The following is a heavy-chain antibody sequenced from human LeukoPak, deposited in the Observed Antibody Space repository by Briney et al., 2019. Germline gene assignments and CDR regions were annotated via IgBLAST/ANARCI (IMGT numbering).Heavy chain of an antibody. CDR3: ARVLGGAGLLEDYYYYYGMDV. CDR2: INPSGGST. Sequence: GASVNVSCTASGYTFTSYYMHWVRQAPGQGLEWMGIINPSGGSTSYAQKFQGRVTMTRDTSTSTVYMELSSLRSEDTAVYYCARVLGGAGLLEDYYYYYGMDVWGQGTTVTVSS. D-gene: IGHD3-3*02. J-gene: IGHJ6*02. V-gene: IGHV1-46*01. CDR1: GYTFTSYY.